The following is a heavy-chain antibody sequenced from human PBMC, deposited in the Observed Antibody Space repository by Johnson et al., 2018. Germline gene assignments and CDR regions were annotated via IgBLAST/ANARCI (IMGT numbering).Heavy chain of an antibody. D-gene: IGHD4-17*01. J-gene: IGHJ3*02. CDR3: ARTTRGAFDI. CDR2: IYSEGST. Sequence: VRQAPGKGLEWVSVIYSEGSTHYVDSVKGRFTVSRDISKNTLYLQMSSLRVEDTAVYFCARTTRGAFDIWGQGTMVTVSS. V-gene: IGHV3-66*02.